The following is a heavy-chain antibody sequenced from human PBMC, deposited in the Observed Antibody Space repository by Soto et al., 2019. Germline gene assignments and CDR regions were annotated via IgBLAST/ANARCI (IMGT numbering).Heavy chain of an antibody. CDR1: GFTFSSYA. CDR2: ISDSGST. D-gene: IGHD2-15*01. Sequence: ESGGGLVQPGGSRRLSCAASGFTFSSYAMSRVRQAPGKGLEWVSTISDSGSTYYADSVKGRFTISRDISKNTLYVQMSSLRAEDTAVYYCAKGGEGYCSGTSCLYHMDAWGKGTTVTVSS. CDR3: AKGGEGYCSGTSCLYHMDA. V-gene: IGHV3-23*01. J-gene: IGHJ6*03.